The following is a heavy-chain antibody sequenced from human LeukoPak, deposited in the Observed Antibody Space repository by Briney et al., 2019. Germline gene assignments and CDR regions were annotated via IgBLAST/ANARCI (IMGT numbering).Heavy chain of an antibody. CDR3: AKDFYSGSYTSDY. J-gene: IGHJ4*02. CDR1: GFTFSSYG. CDR2: IWYDGSNK. V-gene: IGHV3-33*06. D-gene: IGHD1-26*01. Sequence: GGSLRLSCAASGFTFSSYGMHWVRQAPDKGLEWEAVIWYDGSNKYYADSVNGRFTISKDNSKTTLYLQRNSRRAEDTAVYYCAKDFYSGSYTSDYRGQGTLVTVSS.